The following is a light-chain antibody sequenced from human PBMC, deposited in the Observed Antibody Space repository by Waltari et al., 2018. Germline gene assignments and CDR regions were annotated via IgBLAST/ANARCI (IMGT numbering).Light chain of an antibody. V-gene: IGLV1-36*01. CDR3: ATWDDSLSGVV. Sequence: QSVLTQPPSVSEAPRQRVTISFSGRSSNIGSNAVNCYQQLPGKAPKLLIYYDDLLPSGVSVRFSGSKSGTSASLAISGLQSEDEAHYYCATWDDSLSGVVFGGGTKLTVL. J-gene: IGLJ3*02. CDR1: SSNIGSNA. CDR2: YDD.